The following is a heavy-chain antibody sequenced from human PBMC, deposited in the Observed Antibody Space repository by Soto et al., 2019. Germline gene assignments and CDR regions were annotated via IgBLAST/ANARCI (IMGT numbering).Heavy chain of an antibody. J-gene: IGHJ4*02. CDR2: LIPILGTT. D-gene: IGHD6-19*01. V-gene: IGHV1-69*13. CDR1: VGTFSSSS. Sequence: ASVKFSCKASVGTFSSSSVSWVRHAPGQGLEWMGGLIPILGTTHYAQEFQGRVTITADESTNTAYMELSSLRSDDTAVYYCARASGYVSGWYHDYWGQGTRVTVS. CDR3: ARASGYVSGWYHDY.